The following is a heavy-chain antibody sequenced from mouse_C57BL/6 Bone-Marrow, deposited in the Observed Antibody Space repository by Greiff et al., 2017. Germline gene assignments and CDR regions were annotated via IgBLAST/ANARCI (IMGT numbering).Heavy chain of an antibody. Sequence: QVQLQQPGAELVRPGSSVKLSCKASGYTFTSYWMHWVKQRPIQGLEWIGNIDPSDSETNYNQKFKDKATLTVDKSSSTAYMQLSSLTSEDSAVYYCADGNPCYYAMDYWGQGTSVTVSS. J-gene: IGHJ4*01. CDR1: GYTFTSYW. CDR2: IDPSDSET. V-gene: IGHV1-52*01. D-gene: IGHD2-1*01. CDR3: ADGNPCYYAMDY.